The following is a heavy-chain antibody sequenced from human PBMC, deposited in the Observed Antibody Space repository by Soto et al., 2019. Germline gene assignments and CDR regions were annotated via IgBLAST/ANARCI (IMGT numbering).Heavy chain of an antibody. Sequence: QVQLVQSGAEEKKPGASVKVSCKASGYSLTTYAMHWVRQAPGQSLEWMGWINGGNGNTKYSQKFQGRVTITRDTSASIAYMELSSLRSEDTAVYYCARSGYSGYDPFDVWGQGTTVTVSS. CDR3: ARSGYSGYDPFDV. D-gene: IGHD5-12*01. CDR1: GYSLTTYA. V-gene: IGHV1-3*05. J-gene: IGHJ6*02. CDR2: INGGNGNT.